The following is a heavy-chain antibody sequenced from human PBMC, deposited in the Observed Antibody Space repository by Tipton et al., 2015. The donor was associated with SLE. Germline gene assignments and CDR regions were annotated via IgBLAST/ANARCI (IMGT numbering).Heavy chain of an antibody. CDR2: IYNNGST. V-gene: IGHV4-61*02. CDR1: GGSISSGSYY. CDR3: ARAYLGVVEMATMRGAFDI. D-gene: IGHD5-24*01. Sequence: TLSLTCTVSGGSISSGSYYWSWIRQPAGKGLEWIGRIYNNGSTNYNPSLKSRVTISVDTSKKQFSLKLSSVTAADTAVYYCARAYLGVVEMATMRGAFDIWGQGTMVTVSS. J-gene: IGHJ3*02.